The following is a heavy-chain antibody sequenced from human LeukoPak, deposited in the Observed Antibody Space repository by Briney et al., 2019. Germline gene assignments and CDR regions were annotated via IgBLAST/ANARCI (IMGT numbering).Heavy chain of an antibody. CDR1: GYSISTSYY. CDR2: IYHSGNT. D-gene: IGHD6-13*01. V-gene: IGHV4-38-2*02. CDR3: AKDHRGIAEYYFDY. J-gene: IGHJ4*02. Sequence: SETLSLTCTVSGYSISTSYYWGWLRQPPGKGLEWIGSIYHSGNTYYNPSLKSRVTISVDTSKNQFSLKLSSVTAADTAVYYCAKDHRGIAEYYFDYWGQGTLVTVSS.